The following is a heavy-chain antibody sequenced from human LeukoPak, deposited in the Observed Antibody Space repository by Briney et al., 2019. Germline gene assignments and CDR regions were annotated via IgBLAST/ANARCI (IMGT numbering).Heavy chain of an antibody. CDR2: ISGSGAST. J-gene: IGHJ4*02. V-gene: IGHV3-23*01. Sequence: GGSLRLSCLTSGFTLSTNAMSWVRQAPGKGLEWISGISGSGASTYYADSVKGRFTISRDNSKNTLYLQMNSLRVEDTAVYYCACRPSDIRYYGVFDFWGQGSLVTVSS. D-gene: IGHD3-10*01. CDR3: ACRPSDIRYYGVFDF. CDR1: GFTLSTNA.